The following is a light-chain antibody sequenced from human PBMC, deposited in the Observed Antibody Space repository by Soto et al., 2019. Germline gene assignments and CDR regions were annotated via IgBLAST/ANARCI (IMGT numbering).Light chain of an antibody. CDR3: SSHTTRSTWV. J-gene: IGLJ3*02. V-gene: IGLV2-14*01. CDR1: SSDIGRYDY. CDR2: EVS. Sequence: QSALTQPASVSGSPGQSITISCTGTSSDIGRYDYVSWYQQQLGKAPKLMIFEVSNRPSGVSHRFSGSKSGNTASLTISGLQADDEADYYCSSHTTRSTWVFGGGTKLTVL.